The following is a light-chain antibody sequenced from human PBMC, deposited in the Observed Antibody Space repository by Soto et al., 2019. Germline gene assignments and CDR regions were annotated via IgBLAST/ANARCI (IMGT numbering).Light chain of an antibody. CDR3: QQRRNWPRT. Sequence: EIVLTQSQATLSLSPGERATLFCRASQSVSRDLAWYQQKPGQAPRLLNYDASNRATGIPARFSGSVTGTDFTRTIGRLEPEDFAVYYCQQRRNWPRTFGPGTKVDIK. CDR2: DAS. J-gene: IGKJ3*01. CDR1: QSVSRD. V-gene: IGKV3-11*01.